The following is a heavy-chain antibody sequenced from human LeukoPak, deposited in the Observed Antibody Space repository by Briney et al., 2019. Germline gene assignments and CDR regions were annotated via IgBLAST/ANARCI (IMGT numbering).Heavy chain of an antibody. V-gene: IGHV4-61*02. CDR2: IYTSGST. CDR3: LQSFDI. Sequence: SQTLSLTCTVSGGSISSGSYYWSWIRQPAGKGLEWIGRIYTSGSTNYNPSLKSRVTISVDTSKNQFSLKLSSVTAADTAVYYCLQSFDIWGQGTMVTVSS. J-gene: IGHJ3*02. CDR1: GGSISSGSYY.